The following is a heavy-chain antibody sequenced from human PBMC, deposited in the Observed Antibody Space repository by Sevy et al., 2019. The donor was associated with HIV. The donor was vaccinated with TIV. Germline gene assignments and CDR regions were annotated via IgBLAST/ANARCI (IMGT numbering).Heavy chain of an antibody. D-gene: IGHD6-6*01. CDR3: ATDLFSSSSADVFDI. Sequence: GGSLRLSCAASGFTFSTYWMNWVRQAPGKGLEWVANIKQDGSGKNYVYSVKGRFTISRDNARNSLFLELNSLKVEDMAVYYCATDLFSSSSADVFDIWGQGTMVTVSS. J-gene: IGHJ3*02. CDR2: IKQDGSGK. CDR1: GFTFSTYW. V-gene: IGHV3-7*01.